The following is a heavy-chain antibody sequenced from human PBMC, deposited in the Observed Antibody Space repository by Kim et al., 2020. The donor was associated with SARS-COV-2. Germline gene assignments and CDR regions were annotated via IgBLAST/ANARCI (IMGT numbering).Heavy chain of an antibody. CDR1: GFTVSSNY. D-gene: IGHD3-3*02. CDR2: IYSGGST. CDR3: ARGGQPPHFWSGYYPFDY. J-gene: IGHJ4*02. V-gene: IGHV3-53*04. Sequence: GGSLRLSCAASGFTVSSNYMSWVRQAPGKGLEWVSVIYSGGSTYYADSVKGRFTISRHNSKNTLYLQMNSLRAEDTAVYYCARGGQPPHFWSGYYPFDYWGQGTLVTVSS.